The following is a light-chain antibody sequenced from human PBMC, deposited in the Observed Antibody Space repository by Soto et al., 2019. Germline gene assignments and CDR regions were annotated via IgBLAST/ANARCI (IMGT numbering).Light chain of an antibody. CDR3: QQYGSSFFT. CDR1: QSVSSSY. Sequence: EIVLTQFPGTLSLSPGERATLSCRASQSVSSSYLAWYQQKPGQAPRLLIYGASSRATGIPDRFSGSGSGTDFTLTISRLEPEDFAVYYCQQYGSSFFTFGPGTKVDIK. V-gene: IGKV3-20*01. CDR2: GAS. J-gene: IGKJ3*01.